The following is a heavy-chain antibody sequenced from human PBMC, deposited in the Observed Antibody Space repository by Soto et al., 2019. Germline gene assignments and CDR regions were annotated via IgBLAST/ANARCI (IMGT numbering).Heavy chain of an antibody. Sequence: QVQLVESGGGVVQPGRSLRLSCAASGFTFSSYAMHWVRQAPGKGLEWVAVISYDGSNKYYADSVKGRFTISRDNSKNTLYLQMNSLRAEDTAVYYCARGDSWYYDSSGYIPYWGQGTLVTVSS. CDR2: ISYDGSNK. V-gene: IGHV3-30-3*01. CDR3: ARGDSWYYDSSGYIPY. D-gene: IGHD3-22*01. CDR1: GFTFSSYA. J-gene: IGHJ4*02.